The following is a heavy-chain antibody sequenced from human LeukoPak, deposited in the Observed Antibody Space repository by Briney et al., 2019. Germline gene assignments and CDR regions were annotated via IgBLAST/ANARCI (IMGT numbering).Heavy chain of an antibody. J-gene: IGHJ4*02. CDR1: GFTFSTYA. D-gene: IGHD1-20*01. CDR2: INSNGDST. V-gene: IGHV3-64*01. Sequence: PGGSLRLSCAASGFTFSTYAMHWVRQAPGEGLEYVSAINSNGDSTYYANSVKGRFTTSRDNSKNTLYLQMRSLRAEDMAVYYCARVSGTTRNYFDYWGQGTLVTVSS. CDR3: ARVSGTTRNYFDY.